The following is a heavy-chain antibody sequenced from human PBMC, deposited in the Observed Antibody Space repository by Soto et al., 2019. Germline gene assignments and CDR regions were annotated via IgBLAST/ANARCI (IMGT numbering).Heavy chain of an antibody. Sequence: EVQLLGSGGGLVQPRGSLSISWAASGFTFSSYAMSWVRQAPGKGLEWVSAISGSGGSTYYADSVKGRFTISRDNSKNTLYLQMNSLRAEDTAVYYCAKELGLSLGDGMDVWGQGTTVTVSS. CDR2: ISGSGGST. J-gene: IGHJ6*02. V-gene: IGHV3-23*01. CDR1: GFTFSSYA. CDR3: AKELGLSLGDGMDV. D-gene: IGHD3-16*01.